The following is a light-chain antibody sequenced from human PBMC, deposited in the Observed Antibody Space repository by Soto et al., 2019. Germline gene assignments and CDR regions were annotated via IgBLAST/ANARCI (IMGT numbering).Light chain of an antibody. CDR2: GAS. CDR3: QQYDTSVLYT. Sequence: ETVLTQSPGSLSLSPGERATLSCRASESVSSTHLAWYQQKPGQAPRLLIYGASVRATGIPDRFSGSGSGTDFTLIISRLEPEDFAVYYCQQYDTSVLYTFGQGTKVEIK. CDR1: ESVSSTH. V-gene: IGKV3-20*01. J-gene: IGKJ2*01.